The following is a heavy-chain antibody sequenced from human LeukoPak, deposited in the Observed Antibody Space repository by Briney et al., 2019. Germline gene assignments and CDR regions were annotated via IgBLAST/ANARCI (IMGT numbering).Heavy chain of an antibody. CDR1: GFTFSSYG. J-gene: IGHJ6*03. Sequence: GGSLRLSCAASGFTFSSYGVHWVRQAPGKGLEWVAFIRYDGSNKYYADSVKGRFTISRDNSKNTLYLQMNSLRAEDTAVYYCAKGPYVDLSRDYYYYMDVWGKGTTVTVSS. CDR2: IRYDGSNK. D-gene: IGHD4-17*01. V-gene: IGHV3-30*02. CDR3: AKGPYVDLSRDYYYYMDV.